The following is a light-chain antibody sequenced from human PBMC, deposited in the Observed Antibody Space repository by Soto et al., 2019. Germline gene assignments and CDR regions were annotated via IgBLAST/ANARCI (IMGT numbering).Light chain of an antibody. V-gene: IGLV1-40*01. CDR2: GNT. Sequence: QSVLTQPPSVSGAPGQRVTISCTGSRSNIGAGSDVHWYQQLPGTAPKLVFYGNTNRPSGVPDRFSGSKSGTSASLAITGLQAEDEADYCCQSYDSSLSGYVFGTGTKLTVL. CDR3: QSYDSSLSGYV. CDR1: RSNIGAGSD. J-gene: IGLJ1*01.